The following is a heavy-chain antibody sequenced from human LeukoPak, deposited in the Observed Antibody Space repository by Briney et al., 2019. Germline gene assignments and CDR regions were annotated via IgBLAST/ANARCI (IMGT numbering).Heavy chain of an antibody. D-gene: IGHD1-20*01. Sequence: GGSLRLPCVASGFTFSKYPMSWVRQAPGKGLEWVSGIYGGGSGSTFYAESVKGRFTISRDNSKNTLYLQMNSLRDEDTAIYYCAKDFTPDGIWDIDYWGRGTLITVSS. V-gene: IGHV3-23*01. CDR3: AKDFTPDGIWDIDY. CDR1: GFTFSKYP. J-gene: IGHJ4*02. CDR2: IYGGGSGST.